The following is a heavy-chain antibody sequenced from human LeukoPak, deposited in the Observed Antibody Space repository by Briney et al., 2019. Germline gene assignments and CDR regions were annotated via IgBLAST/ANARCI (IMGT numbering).Heavy chain of an antibody. D-gene: IGHD6-19*01. J-gene: IGHJ4*02. CDR3: ASSKKGGYSSGWYFGVFDY. CDR2: IYYSGST. Sequence: SETLSLTCAVYGGSFSGYYWGWIRQPPGKGLEWIGSIYYSGSTYYNPSLKSRVTISVDTSKNQFSLKLSSVTAADTAVYYCASSKKGGYSSGWYFGVFDYWGQGTLVTVSS. CDR1: GGSFSGYY. V-gene: IGHV4-39*01.